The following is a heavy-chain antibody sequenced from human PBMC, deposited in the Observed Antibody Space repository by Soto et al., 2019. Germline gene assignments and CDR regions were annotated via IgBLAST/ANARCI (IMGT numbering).Heavy chain of an antibody. Sequence: GGSLRLSCAASGFTFSSYGMHWVRQAPGKGLEWVAVIWYDGSNKYYADSVKGRFTISRDNSKNTLYLQMNSLRAEDTAVYYCARGKDSSGYYHLPDYWGQGTLVTVSS. D-gene: IGHD3-22*01. J-gene: IGHJ4*02. CDR3: ARGKDSSGYYHLPDY. CDR1: GFTFSSYG. CDR2: IWYDGSNK. V-gene: IGHV3-33*01.